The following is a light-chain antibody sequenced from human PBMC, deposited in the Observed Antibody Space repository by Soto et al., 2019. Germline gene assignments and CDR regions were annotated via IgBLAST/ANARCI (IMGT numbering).Light chain of an antibody. Sequence: QSVLTQPASVSGSPGQSITISCTGTSSDVGGYNYVSWYQQHPGKAPKFMIYDVSNRPSGVSNRFSGSKSGNTASLTISGLQAEDEADYYGSSYTTSNTRQIVFGTGTKLTVL. J-gene: IGLJ1*01. CDR2: DVS. CDR3: SSYTTSNTRQIV. CDR1: SSDVGGYNY. V-gene: IGLV2-14*01.